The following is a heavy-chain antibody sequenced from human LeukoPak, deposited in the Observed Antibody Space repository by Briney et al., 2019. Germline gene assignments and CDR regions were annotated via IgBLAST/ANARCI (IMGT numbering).Heavy chain of an antibody. CDR3: AKGLGEFASAPDS. V-gene: IGHV3-23*01. D-gene: IGHD6-6*01. CDR1: GFTFSNFG. Sequence: GGSLRLSCAASGFTFSNFGMSWVRQAPGKGLEWVSAIFGNGVTTYYADSVKGRFIISRDNSRNRLFLQVNSLRVEDTAVYYCAKGLGEFASAPDSWGQGTLVTVSS. J-gene: IGHJ5*01. CDR2: IFGNGVTT.